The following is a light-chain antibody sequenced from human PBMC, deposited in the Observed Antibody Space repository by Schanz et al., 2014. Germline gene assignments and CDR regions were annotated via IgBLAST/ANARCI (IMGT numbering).Light chain of an antibody. J-gene: IGLJ1*01. CDR3: CSYAGSNSLRV. CDR2: EGS. Sequence: QSALTQPASVSGSPGQSITISCTGTSSDVGSYNLVSWYQQHPGKAPKLMIYEGSKRPSGVSNRFSGSKSGNTASLTVSGLQAEDEADYYCCSYAGSNSLRVFGTGTKLTVL. V-gene: IGLV2-23*01. CDR1: SSDVGSYNL.